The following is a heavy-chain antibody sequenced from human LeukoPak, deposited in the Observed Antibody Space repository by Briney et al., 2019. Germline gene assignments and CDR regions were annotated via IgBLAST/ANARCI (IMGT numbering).Heavy chain of an antibody. CDR3: ARDLVTVTKGFDI. V-gene: IGHV4-59*11. D-gene: IGHD4-17*01. CDR1: DDSFSSHY. J-gene: IGHJ3*02. CDR2: ISYIGST. Sequence: PSETLSLTCAVSDDSFSSHYWTWIRQPPGKGMEWIGYISYIGSTNYNPSLKSRVTISIDTSKNQFSLKLSSVTAADTAVYYCARDLVTVTKGFDIWGQGTMVSVSS.